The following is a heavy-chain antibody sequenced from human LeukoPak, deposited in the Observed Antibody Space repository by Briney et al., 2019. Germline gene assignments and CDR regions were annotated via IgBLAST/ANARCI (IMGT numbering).Heavy chain of an antibody. CDR2: ISGSGGGT. D-gene: IGHD6-13*01. V-gene: IGHV3-23*01. CDR1: GFTFSSYA. J-gene: IGHJ4*02. CDR3: AKPQAGKIDY. Sequence: PGGSLRLSCAASGFTFSSYAMTWVRQAPGKGLEWVSSISGSGGGTYYADSVKGRFTISRDNSRNTLYLQMHSLRAEDTALYYCAKPQAGKIDYWGQGTLVTVSS.